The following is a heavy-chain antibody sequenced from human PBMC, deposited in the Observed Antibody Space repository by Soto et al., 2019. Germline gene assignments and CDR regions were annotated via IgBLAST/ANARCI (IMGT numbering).Heavy chain of an antibody. J-gene: IGHJ6*02. CDR2: IYYSGST. CDR3: ARRHQLTGYYTDYYYYYGMDV. D-gene: IGHD3-9*01. Sequence: PSETLSLTCTVSGGSISSYYWSWIRQPPGKGLEWIGYIYYSGSTNYNPSLKSRVTISVDTSKNQFSLKLSSVTAADTAVYYCARRHQLTGYYTDYYYYYGMDVWGQGTTVTVSS. CDR1: GGSISSYY. V-gene: IGHV4-59*08.